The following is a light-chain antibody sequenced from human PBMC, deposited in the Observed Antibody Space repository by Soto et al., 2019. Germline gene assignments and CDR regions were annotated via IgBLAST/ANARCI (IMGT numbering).Light chain of an antibody. Sequence: EIVLTQSPGTLSLSPGEGATLSCRASQSVSSYLAWYQQKRGQAPSLLIYGVSTRATGTPDRFSGSGSGTDFTLTISRLDPEDFAVYFCQQYGGSPWTFGQGTKVVIK. CDR3: QQYGGSPWT. V-gene: IGKV3-20*01. CDR2: GVS. J-gene: IGKJ1*01. CDR1: QSVSSY.